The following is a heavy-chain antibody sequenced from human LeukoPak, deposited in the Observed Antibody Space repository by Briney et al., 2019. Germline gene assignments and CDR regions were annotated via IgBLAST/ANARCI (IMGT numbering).Heavy chain of an antibody. CDR3: AKDRRGTTGDRAFDI. D-gene: IGHD7-27*01. CDR2: IRYDGSNK. V-gene: IGHV3-30*02. CDR1: GFTSSSYG. Sequence: PGGSLRLSCAASGFTSSSYGMHWVRQAPGKGLEWVAFIRYDGSNKYYADSVKGRFTISRDNSKNTLYLQMNSLRAEDTAVYYCAKDRRGTTGDRAFDIWGQGTMVTVSS. J-gene: IGHJ3*02.